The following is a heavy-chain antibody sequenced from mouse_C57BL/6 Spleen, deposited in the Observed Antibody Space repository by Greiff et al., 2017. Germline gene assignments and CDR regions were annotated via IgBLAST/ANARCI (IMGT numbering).Heavy chain of an antibody. CDR1: GFTFSDYY. J-gene: IGHJ2*01. CDR3: ARVEGLRRGDDYFDY. CDR2: INYDGSST. Sequence: EVNLVESEGGLVQPGSSMKLSCTASGFTFSDYYMAWVRQVPEKGLEWVANINYDGSSTYYLDSLKSRFIISRDNAKNILYLEMSSLKSEDTATYYCARVEGLRRGDDYFDYWGQGTTLTVSS. V-gene: IGHV5-16*01. D-gene: IGHD2-2*01.